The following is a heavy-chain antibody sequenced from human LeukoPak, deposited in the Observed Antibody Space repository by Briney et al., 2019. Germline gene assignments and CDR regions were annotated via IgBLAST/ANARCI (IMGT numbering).Heavy chain of an antibody. J-gene: IGHJ4*02. CDR3: ARDLGRVVVEPRVFGY. V-gene: IGHV1-2*02. D-gene: IGHD2-15*01. CDR2: INPNSGGT. CDR1: GYTFTGYY. Sequence: ASVKVSCKASGYTFTGYYMHWVRQAPGQGLEWMGWINPNSGGTNYAQKFQGRVTMTRDTSISTAYMELSRLRSDDTAVYYCARDLGRVVVEPRVFGYWGQGTLVTVSS.